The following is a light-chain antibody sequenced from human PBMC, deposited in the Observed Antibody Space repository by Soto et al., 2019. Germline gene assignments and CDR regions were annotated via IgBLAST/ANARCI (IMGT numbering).Light chain of an antibody. CDR2: AAS. CDR3: LQHNTYPWT. Sequence: DIQMTQSPSTLSASVGDRVTVTCRASQSINSYLAWYQQKPGKAPKLLIYAASTLQSGVPSRFSGSGSGTEFTLTISSLQPEDFATYYCLQHNTYPWTFGQGTKVDIK. CDR1: QSINSY. V-gene: IGKV1-9*01. J-gene: IGKJ1*01.